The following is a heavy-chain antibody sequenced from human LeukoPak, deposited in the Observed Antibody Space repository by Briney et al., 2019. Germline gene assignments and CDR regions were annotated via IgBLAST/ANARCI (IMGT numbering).Heavy chain of an antibody. CDR1: GGSISSYY. CDR2: IYYSGST. Sequence: ASETLSLTCTVSGGSISSYYWSWIRQLPGKGLEWIGYIYYSGSTNYNPSLKSRVTISVDTSKNQFSLKLSSVTAADTAVYYCAREGRGQQWLVPGAFDIWGQGTMVTVSS. J-gene: IGHJ3*02. D-gene: IGHD6-19*01. CDR3: AREGRGQQWLVPGAFDI. V-gene: IGHV4-59*01.